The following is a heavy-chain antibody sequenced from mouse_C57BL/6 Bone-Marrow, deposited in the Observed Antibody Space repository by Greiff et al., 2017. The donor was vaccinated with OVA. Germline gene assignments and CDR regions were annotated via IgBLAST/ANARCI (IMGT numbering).Heavy chain of an antibody. V-gene: IGHV1-74*01. CDR2: IHPSDSDT. CDR1: GYTFTSYW. J-gene: IGHJ2*01. CDR3: APTAQATGYYVDY. Sequence: QVQLQQPGAELVKPGASVKVSCKASGYTFTSYWMHWVKQRPGQGLEWIGRIHPSDSDTNYNQKFKGKATLTVDKSSSTAYMQLSSLTSEDSAVYYCAPTAQATGYYVDYWGQGTTLTVSS. D-gene: IGHD3-2*02.